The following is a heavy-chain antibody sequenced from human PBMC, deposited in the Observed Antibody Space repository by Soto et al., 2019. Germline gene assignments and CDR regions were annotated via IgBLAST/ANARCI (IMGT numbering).Heavy chain of an antibody. V-gene: IGHV3-30*18. D-gene: IGHD6-13*01. CDR1: GFTFSSYG. Sequence: PGVSLRLSCAASGFTFSSYGMHWVRQAPGKGLEWVAVISYDGSNKYYADSVKGRFTISRDNSRNTLYLQMNSLRAEDTAVYYCAKGSVGAAAGDFDYWGQGTLVTVSS. CDR2: ISYDGSNK. J-gene: IGHJ4*02. CDR3: AKGSVGAAAGDFDY.